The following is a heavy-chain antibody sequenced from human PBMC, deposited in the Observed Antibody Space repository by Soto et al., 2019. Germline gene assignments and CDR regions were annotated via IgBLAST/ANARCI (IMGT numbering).Heavy chain of an antibody. CDR2: IYASGGT. D-gene: IGHD6-6*01. V-gene: IGHV2-5*01. J-gene: IGHJ5*02. Sequence: QITLKESGPTLVKSTQTLTLTCTFSGFSLSSGGGAVGWIRQPPGKALEWLAIIYASGGTHYSPSLKTRLTIXXXTXXNQVVLTMTNMDPVDTAPYYCGHRRDVATRCWFDPWGQGILVTVSS. CDR1: GFSLSSGGGA. CDR3: GHRRDVATRCWFDP.